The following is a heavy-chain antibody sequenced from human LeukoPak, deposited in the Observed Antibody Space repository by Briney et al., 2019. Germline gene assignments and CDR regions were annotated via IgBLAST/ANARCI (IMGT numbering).Heavy chain of an antibody. Sequence: SETLSLTCTVSGDSISCSSYYWGWIRQPPGKGLEWIGCICYSGSTYYNPSLKSRVTISVDTSKNQYSLKLSSVTAADTAVYYCARHPHYCSSTSCPPRWFDPWGQGTLVTVSS. J-gene: IGHJ5*02. V-gene: IGHV4-39*01. D-gene: IGHD2-2*01. CDR3: ARHPHYCSSTSCPPRWFDP. CDR1: GDSISCSSYY. CDR2: ICYSGST.